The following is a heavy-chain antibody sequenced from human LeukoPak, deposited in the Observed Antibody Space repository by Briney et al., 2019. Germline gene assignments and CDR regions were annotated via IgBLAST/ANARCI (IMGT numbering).Heavy chain of an antibody. J-gene: IGHJ4*02. CDR1: GYSISSGYY. D-gene: IGHD6-13*01. V-gene: IGHV4-38-2*02. CDR3: ARRGSSWPNFDY. Sequence: SETLSLTCTVSGYSISSGYYWGWIRPPPGKGLEWIGSIYHSGSTYYNPSLKSRVTISVDTSRNQFSLKLSSVTAADTAVYYCARRGSSWPNFDYWGRGTLVTVSS. CDR2: IYHSGST.